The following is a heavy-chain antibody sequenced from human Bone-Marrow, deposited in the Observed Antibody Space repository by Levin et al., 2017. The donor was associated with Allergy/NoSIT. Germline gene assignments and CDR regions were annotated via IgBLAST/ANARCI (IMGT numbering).Heavy chain of an antibody. Sequence: SGPTLVKPTQTRTLTCTVSGFSLHPDNMGVGWIRQPPGKALEWLALVYWDDEKLYSPSLRSRLSVTRDTSKNQVVLTMTDIDPADTGSYYCARRIMVRVILANYWFFDFWGRGTLVTVSS. D-gene: IGHD3-10*01. V-gene: IGHV2-5*02. CDR1: GFSLHPDNMG. CDR3: ARRIMVRVILANYWFFDF. CDR2: VYWDDEK. J-gene: IGHJ2*01.